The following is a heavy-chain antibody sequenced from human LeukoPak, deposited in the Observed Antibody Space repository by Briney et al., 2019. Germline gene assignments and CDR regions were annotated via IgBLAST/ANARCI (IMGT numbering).Heavy chain of an antibody. V-gene: IGHV1-24*01. CDR2: FDPEDGET. J-gene: IGHJ4*02. CDR1: GYTLTELS. CDR3: ATVVITTFNFDY. D-gene: IGHD3-22*01. Sequence: ASVKVSCKVSGYTLTELSMHWVRQAPGKGREWMGGFDPEDGETIYAQKFQGRVTMTEDTSTDTAYMELSSLRSEDTAVYYCATVVITTFNFDYWGQGTLVTVSS.